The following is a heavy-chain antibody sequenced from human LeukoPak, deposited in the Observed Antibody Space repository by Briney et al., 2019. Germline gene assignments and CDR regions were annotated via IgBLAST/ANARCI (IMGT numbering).Heavy chain of an antibody. D-gene: IGHD2-21*02. CDR1: GFTFSSYS. CDR2: ISSSSSYI. CDR3: ARDSAVVTYNWFDP. J-gene: IGHJ5*02. Sequence: PGGSLRLSCAASGFTFSSYSMNWVRQAPGKGLEWVSSISSSSSYIYYADSVKGRFTISRDNAKNSLYLQMNSLRAEDTAVYYCARDSAVVTYNWFDPWGQGTLVTVSS. V-gene: IGHV3-21*01.